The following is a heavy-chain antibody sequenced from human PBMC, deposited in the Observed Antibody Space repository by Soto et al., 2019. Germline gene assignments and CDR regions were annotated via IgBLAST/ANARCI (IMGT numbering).Heavy chain of an antibody. CDR2: ISSSSSVI. J-gene: IGHJ6*03. V-gene: IGHV3-48*01. D-gene: IGHD7-27*01. CDR3: ARDLSWGSNWYYYMDV. CDR1: GFILSDCA. Sequence: EVQLVESGGGLVQPGGSLRLSCATSGFILSDCAMNWVRQAPGKGLEWVSYISSSSSVIDDADSVKGRFTVSRDNARNSLYLKMNSLRAEDTAVYYCARDLSWGSNWYYYMDVWGKGTTVTVSS.